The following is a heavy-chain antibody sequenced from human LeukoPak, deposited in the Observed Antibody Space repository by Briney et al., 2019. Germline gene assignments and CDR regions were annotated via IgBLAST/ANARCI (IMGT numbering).Heavy chain of an antibody. CDR3: ARDPLLDAFDI. J-gene: IGHJ3*02. V-gene: IGHV3-66*01. Sequence: PGGSLRLSCAASGFTVSSNYMSWVRQAPGKGLEWVSVIYSGGSTYYADSVKGRFTISRDNSKNTLYLQMNSLRAEDTAVYYCARDPLLDAFDIWGQGTIVTVSS. CDR1: GFTVSSNY. CDR2: IYSGGST.